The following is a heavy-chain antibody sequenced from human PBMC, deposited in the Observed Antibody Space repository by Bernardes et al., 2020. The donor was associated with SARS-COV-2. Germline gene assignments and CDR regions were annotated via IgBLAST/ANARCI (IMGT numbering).Heavy chain of an antibody. D-gene: IGHD3-16*01. CDR2: FYHSGET. V-gene: IGHV4-59*08. CDR3: ARKLADAQGGGLDV. J-gene: IGHJ6*01. Sequence: SETLPLTCTVSGGSIAYSYWTWIWQSPGPGLVWIGYFYHSGETNSNPSLKNRLTISRDTSTNQFSLTLKSVPAADTAVYYWARKLADAQGGGLDVWGQGTTVTFAS. CDR1: GGSIAYSY.